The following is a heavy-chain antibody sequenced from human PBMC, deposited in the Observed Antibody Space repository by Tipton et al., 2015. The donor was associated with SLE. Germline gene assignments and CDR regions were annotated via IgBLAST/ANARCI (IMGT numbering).Heavy chain of an antibody. J-gene: IGHJ4*02. D-gene: IGHD3-22*01. V-gene: IGHV4-39*07. CDR2: IYYSGST. CDR1: GGSISSSSYY. CDR3: ATGDSSGYSIDY. Sequence: TLSLTCTVSGGSISSSSYYWGWIRQPPGKGLEWIGSIYYSGSTYYNPSLKSRVTISVDTSKNQFSLKLSSVTAADTAIYYCATGDSSGYSIDYWGQGTLVTVSS.